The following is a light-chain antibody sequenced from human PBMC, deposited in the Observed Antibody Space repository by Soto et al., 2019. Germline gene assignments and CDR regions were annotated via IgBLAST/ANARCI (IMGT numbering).Light chain of an antibody. Sequence: QSALTQPASVSGSPGQSITISCTGTSSDVGGYNYVSWYQQHPGKAPKLVIYEVTKRPSGVSNRLSGSKSGNTASLTISGLQAEDETDYYCSSYTSTNHVVFGGGTKLTVL. J-gene: IGLJ2*01. CDR1: SSDVGGYNY. CDR3: SSYTSTNHVV. V-gene: IGLV2-14*01. CDR2: EVT.